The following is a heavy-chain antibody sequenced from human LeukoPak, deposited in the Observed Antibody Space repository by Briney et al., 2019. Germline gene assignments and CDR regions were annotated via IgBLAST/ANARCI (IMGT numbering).Heavy chain of an antibody. J-gene: IGHJ4*02. CDR1: GGTFSSYA. CDR2: INPNSGGT. V-gene: IGHV1-2*02. D-gene: IGHD5-24*01. Sequence: GASVRVSCKASGGTFSSYAISWVRQAPGQGLEWMGWINPNSGGTNYAQKFQGRVTMTRDTSISTAYMELSRLRSDDTAVYYCARGAGMATIHNWGQGTLVTVSS. CDR3: ARGAGMATIHN.